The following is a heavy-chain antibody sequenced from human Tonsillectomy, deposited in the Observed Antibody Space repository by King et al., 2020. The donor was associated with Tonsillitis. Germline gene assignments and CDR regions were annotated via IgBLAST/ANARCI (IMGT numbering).Heavy chain of an antibody. D-gene: IGHD6-13*01. CDR1: GFTFSSYC. Sequence: VQLVESGGGLVQPGGSLRLSCAASGFTFSSYCISWVRQAPGKGLEWVANIKQEGTEKYYVDSVEGRFTISRDNAKNSLYLQRNSLRAEDTAVYYCARVSSSWPNFQHWGQGALVTVSS. CDR2: IKQEGTEK. V-gene: IGHV3-7*01. CDR3: ARVSSSWPNFQH. J-gene: IGHJ1*01.